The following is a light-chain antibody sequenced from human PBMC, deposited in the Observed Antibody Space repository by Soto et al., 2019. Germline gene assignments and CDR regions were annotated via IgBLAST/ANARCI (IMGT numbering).Light chain of an antibody. CDR2: KAS. CDR3: KQYNSVPYT. V-gene: IGKV1-5*03. Sequence: DIQMTQSPSTLSASVGDRVTITCRASQTINSWLAWYQQKPGKAPRLLIYKASSLESGAPSRFSGSGSGTECTLTIISLQPDNFATYYCKQYNSVPYTFGKGTK. J-gene: IGKJ2*01. CDR1: QTINSW.